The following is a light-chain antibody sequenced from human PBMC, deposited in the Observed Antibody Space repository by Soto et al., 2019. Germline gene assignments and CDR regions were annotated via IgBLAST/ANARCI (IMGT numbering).Light chain of an antibody. CDR1: SSDVGGYNY. J-gene: IGLJ1*01. CDR2: DVS. CDR3: SSYTSSSTLHV. Sequence: QSVLTQPASVSGSPGQSITISCTGTSSDVGGYNYVSWYQQHPGKAPKLMFYDVSNRPSGVSNRFSGSKSGNTASLTISGLQAEDEADYYCSSYTSSSTLHVFGTGTKLTVL. V-gene: IGLV2-14*01.